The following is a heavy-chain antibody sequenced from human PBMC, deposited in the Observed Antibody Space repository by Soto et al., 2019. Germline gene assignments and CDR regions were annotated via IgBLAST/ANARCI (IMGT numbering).Heavy chain of an antibody. J-gene: IGHJ4*02. V-gene: IGHV4-31*11. CDR1: GDSISSGGYY. CDR2: IYYSGST. D-gene: IGHD6-6*01. Sequence: TLSLTCAVSGDSISSGGYYWSWIRQHPGKGLEWIGYIYYSGSTYYNPSLKSRVIISVDTSNNQFSLKLSSVTAADAAVYYCARDRSHGSSGFDYWGQGTLVTVCS. CDR3: ARDRSHGSSGFDY.